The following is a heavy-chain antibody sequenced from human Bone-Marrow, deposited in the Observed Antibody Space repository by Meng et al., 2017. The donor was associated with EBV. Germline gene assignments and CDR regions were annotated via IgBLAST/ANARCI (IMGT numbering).Heavy chain of an antibody. CDR1: GGSISSDNW. V-gene: IGHV4-4*02. Sequence: VQRQESGPGWVKSSGTLSLTSGVSGGSISSDNWWTWVRQPPGKGLEWVGEIHHGGSTNYNPSLKSRVTISLDKSKNQFSLRLTSVTAADTAVYYCSIIIYGSGLNSWFDPWGQGTLVTVSS. J-gene: IGHJ5*02. CDR3: SIIIYGSGLNSWFDP. D-gene: IGHD3-10*01. CDR2: IHHGGST.